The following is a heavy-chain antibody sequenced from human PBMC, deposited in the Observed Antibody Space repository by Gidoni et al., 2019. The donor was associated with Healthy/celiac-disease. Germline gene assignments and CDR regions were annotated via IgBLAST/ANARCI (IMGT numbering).Heavy chain of an antibody. V-gene: IGHV3-21*01. Sequence: EVQLVESRGGLVKPGGSLGLLCAASGFTFSSYSMNWVRQAPGKGLEWVSSISSSSSYIYYADSVKGRFTISRDNAKNSLYLQMNSLRAEDTAVYYCARSYGGNPCPDYWGQGTLVTVAS. D-gene: IGHD4-17*01. CDR3: ARSYGGNPCPDY. J-gene: IGHJ4*02. CDR2: ISSSSSYI. CDR1: GFTFSSYS.